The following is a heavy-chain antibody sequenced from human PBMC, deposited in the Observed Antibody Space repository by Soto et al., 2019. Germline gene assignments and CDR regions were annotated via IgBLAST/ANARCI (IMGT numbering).Heavy chain of an antibody. V-gene: IGHV3-11*05. CDR1: GFTFSDYY. D-gene: IGHD3-10*01. J-gene: IGHJ6*02. CDR2: ISTSSSYT. Sequence: QVQLVESGGGLVKPGGSLRLSCAASGFTFSDYYMTWIRQAPGKGLECISYISTSSSYTNYADSVKGRFTISRDNAKNSLYRQMNSLRAEDTDVYYCAREWFGRNYYYGMDVWGQGTTVTVSS. CDR3: AREWFGRNYYYGMDV.